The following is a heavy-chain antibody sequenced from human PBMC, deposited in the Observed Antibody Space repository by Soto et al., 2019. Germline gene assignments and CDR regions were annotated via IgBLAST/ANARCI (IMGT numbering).Heavy chain of an antibody. D-gene: IGHD1-26*01. Sequence: QVQLVQSGAEVKKPGSSVKVSCKASGGTFSSYTISWVRQAPGQGLEWMGRIIPILGIANYAQKFQGRVTITADKSTSTAYMELSSLRSEDTAVYYCASLPQPEWDLPSENNWFDPWGQGTLVTVSS. J-gene: IGHJ5*02. CDR3: ASLPQPEWDLPSENNWFDP. CDR1: GGTFSSYT. CDR2: IIPILGIA. V-gene: IGHV1-69*02.